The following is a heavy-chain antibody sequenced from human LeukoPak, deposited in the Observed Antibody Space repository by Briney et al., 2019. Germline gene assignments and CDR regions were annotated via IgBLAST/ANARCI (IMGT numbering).Heavy chain of an antibody. CDR2: IDWDNDK. CDR3: ARKGYEDCYNYEGGAFDS. Sequence: SGPALVKPTQTLTLTCTFSGFSLTSRGVSVGWVCQPPGKALEWLALIDWDNDKYYSPSLETRLTISKDTSQNQVVLSMTNMDPVDTATYFCARKGYEDCYNYEGGAFDSWGRGTLVTVSS. J-gene: IGHJ4*02. D-gene: IGHD5-24*01. CDR1: GFSLTSRGVS. V-gene: IGHV2-70*13.